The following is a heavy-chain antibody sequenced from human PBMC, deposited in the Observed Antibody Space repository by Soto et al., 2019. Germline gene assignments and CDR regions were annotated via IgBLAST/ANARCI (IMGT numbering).Heavy chain of an antibody. J-gene: IGHJ4*02. CDR3: ARGPANYDILTGYPGGSDY. CDR2: INPNSGGT. Sequence: ASVKVSCKASGYTITGYYMHWVRQAPGQGLEWMGWINPNSGGTNYAQKFQGWVTMTRDTSISTAYMELSRLRSDDTAVYYCARGPANYDILTGYPGGSDYWGQGTLVTVSS. CDR1: GYTITGYY. D-gene: IGHD3-9*01. V-gene: IGHV1-2*04.